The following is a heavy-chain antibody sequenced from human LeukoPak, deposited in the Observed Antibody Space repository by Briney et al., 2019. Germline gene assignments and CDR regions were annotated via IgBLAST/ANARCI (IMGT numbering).Heavy chain of an antibody. CDR1: GGSISTYY. Sequence: SETLSLTCTVSGGSISTYYWSWIRQPPGKGLEWIGYIFYSGSTDYNPSLKSRVTIPVDTSNNQFSLKLSSVTAADTAVYYCARGLYSGTYSPFDYWGQGTLVTASS. J-gene: IGHJ4*02. CDR2: IFYSGST. V-gene: IGHV4-59*01. CDR3: ARGLYSGTYSPFDY. D-gene: IGHD1-26*01.